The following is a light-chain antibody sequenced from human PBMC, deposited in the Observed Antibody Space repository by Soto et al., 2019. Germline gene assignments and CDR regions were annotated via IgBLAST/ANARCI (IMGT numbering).Light chain of an antibody. V-gene: IGLV2-23*01. J-gene: IGLJ1*01. Sequence: QSVLAQPASVSGSPGQSITIPCAGSNSDVGNYNLVSWYQQHPGEAPKLMIYEGSKRPSGVSNRFSGSKSGNTASLTISGLQAEDEADYFCCSYAGSSTYVFXTGTKVTVL. CDR2: EGS. CDR3: CSYAGSSTYV. CDR1: NSDVGNYNL.